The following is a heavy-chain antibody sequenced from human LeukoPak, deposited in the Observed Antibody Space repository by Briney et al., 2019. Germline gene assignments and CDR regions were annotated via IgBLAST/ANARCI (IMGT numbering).Heavy chain of an antibody. J-gene: IGHJ6*03. CDR1: GYTFTGYY. CDR3: ARVVGLTGYSSSWYSGYYYYMDV. D-gene: IGHD6-13*01. CDR2: INTNTGNP. V-gene: IGHV7-4-1*02. Sequence: ASVKVSCKASGYTFTGYYIHWVRQAPGQGLEWMGWINTNTGNPTYAQGFTGRFVFSLDTSVSTAYLQISSLKAEDTAVYYCARVVGLTGYSSSWYSGYYYYMDVWGKGTTVTVSS.